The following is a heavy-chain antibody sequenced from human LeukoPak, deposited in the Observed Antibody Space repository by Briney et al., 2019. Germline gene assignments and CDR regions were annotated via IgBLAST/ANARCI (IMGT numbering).Heavy chain of an antibody. CDR1: GFTFSNYA. D-gene: IGHD6-19*01. CDR2: IIGGGGST. V-gene: IGHV3-23*01. CDR3: AKLIAVAGTDDY. J-gene: IGHJ4*02. Sequence: GGSLRLSCAASGFTFSNYAMSWVRQAPGKGLEWVSAIIGGGGSTYYADSVQGRFTISRDNSKNTLYLQMNSLRAEDTAVYYCAKLIAVAGTDDYWGQGTLVTVSS.